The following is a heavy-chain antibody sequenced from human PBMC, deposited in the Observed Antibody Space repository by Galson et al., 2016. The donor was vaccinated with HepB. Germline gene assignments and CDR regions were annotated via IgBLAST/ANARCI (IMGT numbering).Heavy chain of an antibody. V-gene: IGHV3-74*01. CDR1: GFTSSSYW. CDR3: ARGHSANSFILDY. CDR2: INGDGSST. Sequence: SLRLSCAASGFTSSSYWMNWFRQAPGKEMVWVSRINGDGSSTTYADSVKGRFTISRDNAKNTLYLQMSSLRAEDTAVYYCARGHSANSFILDYWGPGTLVTVSS. D-gene: IGHD4/OR15-4a*01. J-gene: IGHJ4*02.